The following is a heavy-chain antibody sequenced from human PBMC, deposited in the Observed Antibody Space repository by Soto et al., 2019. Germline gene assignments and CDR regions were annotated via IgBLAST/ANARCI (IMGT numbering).Heavy chain of an antibody. J-gene: IGHJ6*02. D-gene: IGHD6-13*01. V-gene: IGHV4-39*01. CDR3: AIHDSSSWSMDV. CDR1: GGSISSSSYY. CDR2: IYYSGST. Sequence: QLQLQESGPGLVKPSETLSLTCTVSGGSISSSSYYWGWIRQPPGKGLEWIGSIYYSGSTYYNPSLKSRVTLSVDTSKNQFALKLSSVTAADTAVYYCAIHDSSSWSMDVWGQVTTVTVSS.